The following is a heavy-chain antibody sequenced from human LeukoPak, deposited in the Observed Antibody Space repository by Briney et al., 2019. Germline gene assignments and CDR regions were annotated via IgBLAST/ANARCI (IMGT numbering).Heavy chain of an antibody. CDR2: ISYDGSNK. CDR3: AKDYYGSGSYDTFDY. V-gene: IGHV3-30*04. CDR1: GFTFSSYA. Sequence: GGSLRLSCAASGFTFSSYAMHWVRQAPGKGLEWVAVISYDGSNKYYADSVKGRFTISRDNSKNTLYLQMNSLRAEDTAVYYCAKDYYGSGSYDTFDYWGQGTLVTVSS. J-gene: IGHJ4*02. D-gene: IGHD3-10*01.